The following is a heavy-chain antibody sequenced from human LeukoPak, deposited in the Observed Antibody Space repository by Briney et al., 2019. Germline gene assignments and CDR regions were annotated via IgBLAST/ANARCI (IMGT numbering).Heavy chain of an antibody. CDR3: AREYYYDSSGYCPL. Sequence: GRSLRLSCAASGFTFSSYAMHWVRQAPGKGLEWVAVISYVGSNKYYADSVKGRFTISRDNSKNTLYLQMNSLRAEDTAVYYCAREYYYDSSGYCPLWGQGTMVTVSS. D-gene: IGHD3-22*01. J-gene: IGHJ3*01. CDR2: ISYVGSNK. V-gene: IGHV3-30-3*01. CDR1: GFTFSSYA.